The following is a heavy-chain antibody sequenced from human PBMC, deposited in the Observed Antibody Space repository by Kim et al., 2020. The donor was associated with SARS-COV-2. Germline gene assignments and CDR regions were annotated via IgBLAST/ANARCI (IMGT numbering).Heavy chain of an antibody. CDR1: GFTVSTNY. Sequence: GGSLRLSCAASGFTVSTNYMSWVRQAPGKGLECVSFIPYDGATYYADSVKGRFTTSRDNSKNTVYLQMNSLTVEDTAVYFCATEAGDTKIAFWGQGTLVTVSS. CDR2: IPYDGAT. CDR3: ATEAGDTKIAF. J-gene: IGHJ4*02. V-gene: IGHV3-66*01.